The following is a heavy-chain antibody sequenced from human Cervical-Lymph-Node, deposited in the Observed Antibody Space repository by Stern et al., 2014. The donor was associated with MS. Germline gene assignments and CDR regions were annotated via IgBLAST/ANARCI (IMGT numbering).Heavy chain of an antibody. D-gene: IGHD3-3*01. CDR2: ISDIGDRT. CDR1: GFTFNTYG. Sequence: VQLVQSGGGLVPPGGSLRLSCAVSGFTFNTYGMSWVRQAPGMGLEWISAISDIGDRTYYADSVQGRFTISRDNSKNTLYLQMNSLSAEDTAVYYCVRDPPLDARFLGLDPWGQGTLVTVSS. CDR3: VRDPPLDARFLGLDP. J-gene: IGHJ5*02. V-gene: IGHV3-23*04.